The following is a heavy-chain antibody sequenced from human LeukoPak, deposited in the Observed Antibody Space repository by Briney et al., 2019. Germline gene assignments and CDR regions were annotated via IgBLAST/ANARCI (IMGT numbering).Heavy chain of an antibody. CDR1: GYTFTGYY. CDR3: ARERAAAGTVFSDAFDI. D-gene: IGHD6-13*01. Sequence: ASVKVSCKASGYTFTGYYMHWVRQAPGQGLEWMGWINPNSGGTNYAQKFQGRVTMTRDTPISTAYMELSRLRSDDTAVYYCARERAAAGTVFSDAFDIWGQGTMVTVSS. V-gene: IGHV1-2*02. CDR2: INPNSGGT. J-gene: IGHJ3*02.